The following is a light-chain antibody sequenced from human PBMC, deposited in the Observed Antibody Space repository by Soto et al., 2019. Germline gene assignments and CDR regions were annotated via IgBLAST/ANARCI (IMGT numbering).Light chain of an antibody. J-gene: IGKJ4*01. V-gene: IGKV1-12*01. CDR3: QQPNSFPQT. Sequence: DIQMTQSPSSVSAAVGDRVTITCRASQDIRTWLAWYQQKPGKAPKFLIYAASILQSGVPSRFSGSGSGTEFTLTISSLQPEDSATYYCQQPNSFPQTFGGGTKLEIK. CDR2: AAS. CDR1: QDIRTW.